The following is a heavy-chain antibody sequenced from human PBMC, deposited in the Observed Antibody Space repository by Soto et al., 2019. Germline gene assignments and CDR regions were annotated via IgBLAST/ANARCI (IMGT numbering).Heavy chain of an antibody. J-gene: IGHJ4*02. D-gene: IGHD3-16*01. CDR1: GFTFSNAW. Sequence: EVQLVESGGGLVKPGGSLRLSCAASGFTFSNAWMSWVRQAPGKGLEWVGRIKSKTDGGTTDYAAPVKGRFTISRDDSKITLYLQMNSLKTEDTAVYYCTTDRRWLLWGYWGQGTLVTVSS. CDR2: IKSKTDGGTT. CDR3: TTDRRWLLWGY. V-gene: IGHV3-15*01.